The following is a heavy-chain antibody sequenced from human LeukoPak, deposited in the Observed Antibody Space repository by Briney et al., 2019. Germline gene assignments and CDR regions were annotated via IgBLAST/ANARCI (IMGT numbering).Heavy chain of an antibody. CDR3: AKSSLFCSSVSCSYYFDS. V-gene: IGHV4-59*01. CDR1: GGSISSYY. CDR2: IFYSGST. D-gene: IGHD2-2*01. Sequence: PSETLSLTCTVPGGSISSYYWSWIRQPPGKGLEWIGFIFYSGSTHYNPSLKSRVTMSVDTSKSQFSLKLSSVTAADTAVYYCAKSSLFCSSVSCSYYFDSWGQGTLVTVSS. J-gene: IGHJ4*02.